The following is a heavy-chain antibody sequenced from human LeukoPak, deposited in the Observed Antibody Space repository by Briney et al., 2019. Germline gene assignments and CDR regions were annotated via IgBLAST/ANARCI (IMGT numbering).Heavy chain of an antibody. V-gene: IGHV1-2*02. Sequence: VKVSCKASGYTFTGYYMHWVRQAPGQGLEWMGWINPNSGGTSYAQKFQGRVTMTRDTSTSTVYMELSSLRSEDTAVYYCARDSSSYYYYMDVWGKGTTVTVSS. CDR3: ARDSSSYYYYMDV. CDR2: INPNSGGT. D-gene: IGHD6-6*01. J-gene: IGHJ6*03. CDR1: GYTFTGYY.